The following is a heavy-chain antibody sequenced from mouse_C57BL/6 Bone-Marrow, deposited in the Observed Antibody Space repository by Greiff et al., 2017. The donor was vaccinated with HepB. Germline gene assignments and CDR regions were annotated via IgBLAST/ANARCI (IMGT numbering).Heavy chain of an antibody. Sequence: QVHVKQPGAELVKPGASVKMSCKASGYTFTSYWITWVKQRPGQGLEWIGDIYPGSGSTNYNEKFKSKATLTVDTSSSTAYMQLSSLTSEDSAVYYCARPYYYGSSSDYWGQGTTLTVSS. CDR2: IYPGSGST. J-gene: IGHJ2*01. CDR1: GYTFTSYW. D-gene: IGHD1-1*01. CDR3: ARPYYYGSSSDY. V-gene: IGHV1-55*01.